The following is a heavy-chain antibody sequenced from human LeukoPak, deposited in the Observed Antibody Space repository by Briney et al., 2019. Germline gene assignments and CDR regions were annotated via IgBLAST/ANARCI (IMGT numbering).Heavy chain of an antibody. CDR3: ASLEPARGYD. Sequence: ASVKVSCKASGYTFTSYYMHWVRQAPGQGLEWMGIINPSGGSTSYAQKFQGRVTMTRDTSISTAYMELSRLRSDDTAVYYCASLEPARGYDWGQGTLVTVSS. J-gene: IGHJ4*02. CDR2: INPSGGST. D-gene: IGHD5-18*01. V-gene: IGHV1-46*01. CDR1: GYTFTSYY.